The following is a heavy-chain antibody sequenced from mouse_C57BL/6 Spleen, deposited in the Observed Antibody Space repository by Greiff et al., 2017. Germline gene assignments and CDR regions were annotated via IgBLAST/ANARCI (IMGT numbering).Heavy chain of an antibody. J-gene: IGHJ1*03. Sequence: EVQLVESGAGLVKPGGSLKLSCAASGFTFSDYGMHWVRQAPEKGLEWVAYISSGSSTIYYADTVKGRFTISRDNAKNTLFLQMPRLRSEDTAMYYCARGDYGSSYSYWYVCVWGTAATVTVSS. CDR3: ARGDYGSSYSYWYVCV. V-gene: IGHV5-17*01. CDR1: GFTFSDYG. D-gene: IGHD1-1*01. CDR2: ISSGSSTI.